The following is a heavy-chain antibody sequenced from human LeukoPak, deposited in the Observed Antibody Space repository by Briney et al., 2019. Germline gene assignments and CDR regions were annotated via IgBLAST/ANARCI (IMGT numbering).Heavy chain of an antibody. V-gene: IGHV3-30-3*01. J-gene: IGHJ1*01. Sequence: PGGSLRLSCAASGFTFSAFAMHWVRQAPGKGLEWVAVISFDGTNKYYADSVKGRFTISRDNSKNTLYLQMNSLRAEDTAVYYCANNGVPAAIYFQHWGQGTLVTVSS. CDR3: ANNGVPAAIYFQH. D-gene: IGHD2-2*01. CDR1: GFTFSAFA. CDR2: ISFDGTNK.